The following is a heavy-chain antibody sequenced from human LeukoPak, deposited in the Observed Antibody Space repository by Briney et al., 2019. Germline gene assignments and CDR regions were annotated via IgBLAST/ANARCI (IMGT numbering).Heavy chain of an antibody. CDR3: ASEYYYDSSGYSAFDY. Sequence: GGSLRLSCAASGFTLSTYWIHWVRQGPGKGLVWVSRINSDGSSTSYADSVKGRFTISRDNAKNTLYLQMNSLRAEDTAVYYCASEYYYDSSGYSAFDYWGQGTLVTVSS. CDR1: GFTLSTYW. CDR2: INSDGSST. V-gene: IGHV3-74*01. J-gene: IGHJ4*02. D-gene: IGHD3-22*01.